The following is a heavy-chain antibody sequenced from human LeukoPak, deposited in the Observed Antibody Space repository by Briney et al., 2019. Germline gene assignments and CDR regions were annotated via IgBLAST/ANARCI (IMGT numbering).Heavy chain of an antibody. CDR1: GFTVSSNS. J-gene: IGHJ4*02. V-gene: IGHV3-53*01. CDR3: AKVAYNWISYGPFDY. CDR2: IYSGST. Sequence: HPGGSLRLSCTVSGFTVSSNSMSWVRQAPGKGLEWVSFIYSGSTHYSDSVKGRFTISRDNSKNTLYLQMNSLRAEDTAVYYCAKVAYNWISYGPFDYWGQGTLVTVSS. D-gene: IGHD1-20*01.